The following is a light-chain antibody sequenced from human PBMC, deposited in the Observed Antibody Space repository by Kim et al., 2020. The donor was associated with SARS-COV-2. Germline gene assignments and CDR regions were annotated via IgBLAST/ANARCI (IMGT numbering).Light chain of an antibody. Sequence: SVGDRVTITCRASQSINAYLNWYQQNPGKAPKLLIYAASTLQSGVPSRFSGSRSGTDFTLTISSLQPEDLATYYCQQSHTAPLLTFGGGTKVDIK. CDR3: QQSHTAPLLT. J-gene: IGKJ4*01. V-gene: IGKV1-39*01. CDR2: AAS. CDR1: QSINAY.